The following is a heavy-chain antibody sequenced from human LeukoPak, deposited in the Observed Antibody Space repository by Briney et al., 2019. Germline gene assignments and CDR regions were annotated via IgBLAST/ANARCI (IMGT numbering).Heavy chain of an antibody. V-gene: IGHV4-59*12. CDR3: ARNIRGGATYLDY. J-gene: IGHJ4*02. D-gene: IGHD1-26*01. Sequence: PSETLSLTCTVSGGSIDTYYWNWIRQPPGKGLEWIGYVFHTGSTNYNPSLKSRVTISVDTSKNQFSLKLTSVSAADTAVYYCARNIRGGATYLDYWGQGILVTVSS. CDR1: GGSIDTYY. CDR2: VFHTGST.